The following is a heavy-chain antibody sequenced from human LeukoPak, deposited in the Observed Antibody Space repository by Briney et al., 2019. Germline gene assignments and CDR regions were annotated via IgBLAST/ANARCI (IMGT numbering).Heavy chain of an antibody. CDR3: SNGIYSTSY. CDR1: GFTFTEYW. D-gene: IGHD4-11*01. CDR2: IQQDGGEE. V-gene: IGHV3-7*01. J-gene: IGHJ4*02. Sequence: GSLVLSCAASGFTFTEYWMAWVRPAPGKGLEWVANIQQDGGEEYYLDSVRGRFTISRDNTKNSVYLQMNSLRAEDTAVYYCSNGIYSTSYWGQGTLVAVSS.